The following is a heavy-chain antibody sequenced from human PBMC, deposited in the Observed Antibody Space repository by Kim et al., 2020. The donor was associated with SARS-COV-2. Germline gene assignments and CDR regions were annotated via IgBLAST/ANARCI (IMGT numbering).Heavy chain of an antibody. CDR3: ARPQNYYYYYMDV. V-gene: IGHV4-34*01. J-gene: IGHJ6*03. Sequence: HPSLKSRVTISVDTAKHQFSLKLSSVTAADTAVYYCARPQNYYYYYMDVWGKGTTVTVSS.